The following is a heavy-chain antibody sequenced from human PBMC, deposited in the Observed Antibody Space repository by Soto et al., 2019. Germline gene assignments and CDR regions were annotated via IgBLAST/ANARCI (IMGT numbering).Heavy chain of an antibody. CDR2: ISWNSGSI. Sequence: GGSLRLSCAASGFTFDDYAMHWVRQAPGKGLEWVSGISWNSGSIGYADSVKGRFTISRDNAKNSLYLQMNSLRAEDTALYYCAKDIGFPYGVGYFQHWGQGTLVTVSS. J-gene: IGHJ1*01. CDR3: AKDIGFPYGVGYFQH. CDR1: GFTFDDYA. V-gene: IGHV3-9*01. D-gene: IGHD4-17*01.